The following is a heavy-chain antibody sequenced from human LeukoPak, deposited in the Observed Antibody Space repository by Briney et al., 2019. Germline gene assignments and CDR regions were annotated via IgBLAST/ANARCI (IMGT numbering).Heavy chain of an antibody. V-gene: IGHV4-59*12. J-gene: IGHJ4*02. CDR1: GGSISSYY. Sequence: SETLSLTCTVSGGSISSYYWSWIRQPPGKGLEWIGYIYYSGSTNYNPSLKSRVTISVDTSKNQFSLKLSSVTAADTAVYYCARLRILDYWGQGTLVTVSS. D-gene: IGHD3-9*01. CDR3: ARLRILDY. CDR2: IYYSGST.